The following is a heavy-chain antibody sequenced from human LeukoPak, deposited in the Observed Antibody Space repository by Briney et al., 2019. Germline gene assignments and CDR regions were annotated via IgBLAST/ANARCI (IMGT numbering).Heavy chain of an antibody. V-gene: IGHV3-21*01. Sequence: PGGSLRLSCAASGFTFSSYSMNWVRQAPGKGLEWVSSISSSSSYIYYADSVKGRFTLSRDNAKNSLYLQMNSLRAEDTAVYYCAGADEYSSSPDYWGQGTLVTLSS. CDR1: GFTFSSYS. J-gene: IGHJ4*02. D-gene: IGHD6-6*01. CDR3: AGADEYSSSPDY. CDR2: ISSSSSYI.